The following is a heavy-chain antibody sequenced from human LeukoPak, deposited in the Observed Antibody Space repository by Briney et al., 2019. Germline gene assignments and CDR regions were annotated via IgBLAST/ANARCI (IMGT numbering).Heavy chain of an antibody. Sequence: SETLSLTCTVSGGSISSYYWSWIRQPPREGLEWIGYIYYSGSTNYNPSLKSRVTMSVDTSKNQFSLKLSSVTAADTAVYYCARGPVGPTRPLDYVGQGTLVTVSS. CDR2: IYYSGST. CDR3: ARGPVGPTRPLDY. J-gene: IGHJ4*02. V-gene: IGHV4-59*01. D-gene: IGHD1-26*01. CDR1: GGSISSYY.